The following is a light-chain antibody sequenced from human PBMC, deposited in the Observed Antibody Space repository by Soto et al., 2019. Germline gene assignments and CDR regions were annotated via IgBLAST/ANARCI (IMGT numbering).Light chain of an antibody. V-gene: IGKV1-12*01. CDR3: QQADSFPPT. J-gene: IGKJ2*01. CDR1: QGVSTW. Sequence: DIQMTQSPSSVSASGGDRVTITCRASQGVSTWLAWYQQKPGKAPELLIYAASSLQSGVPSRFSGSGSGTDFTLTISSLQPQDSATYYCQQADSFPPTFGQGTNLDIK. CDR2: AAS.